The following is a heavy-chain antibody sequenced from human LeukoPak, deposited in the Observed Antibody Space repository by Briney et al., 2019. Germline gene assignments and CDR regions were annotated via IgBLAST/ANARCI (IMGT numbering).Heavy chain of an antibody. V-gene: IGHV7-4-1*02. Sequence: ASVKVSCKASGYTFTTYAMNWVRQAPGQGLGWMGWINTNTGNPTYAQGFTGRFVFSLDTSVSTAYLQISSLKAEDTAVYYCARDPTYAIYYCYYMDVWGKGTTVTVSS. CDR2: INTNTGNP. J-gene: IGHJ6*03. CDR1: GYTFTTYA. CDR3: ARDPTYAIYYCYYMDV. D-gene: IGHD2-8*01.